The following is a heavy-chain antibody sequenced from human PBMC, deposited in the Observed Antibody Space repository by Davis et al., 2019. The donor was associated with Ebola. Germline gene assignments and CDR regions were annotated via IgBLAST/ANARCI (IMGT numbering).Heavy chain of an antibody. CDR1: GGYFSGYY. V-gene: IGHV4-34*01. CDR2: INHSGST. J-gene: IGHJ4*02. Sequence: PSETLSLTCAVYGGYFSGYYWSWIRQPPGKGLEWIGEINHSGSTNYNPSLKSRVTISVDTSKNQFSLKLSSVTAADTAVYYCARGGYYGKQRGNFDYWGQGTLVTVSS. CDR3: ARGGYYGKQRGNFDY. D-gene: IGHD3-3*01.